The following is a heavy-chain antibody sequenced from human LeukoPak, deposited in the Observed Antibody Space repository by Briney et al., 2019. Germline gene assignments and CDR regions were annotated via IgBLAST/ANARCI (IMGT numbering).Heavy chain of an antibody. CDR3: TRDYYDSSGPGMDY. Sequence: GRSLRLSCTASGFTFGDYAMSWFRQAPGKGLEWVGFIRSKAYGGTTEYAASVKGRFTISRDDSKSIAYLQMNSLKTEDTAVYYCTRDYYDSSGPGMDYWGQGTLVTVSS. D-gene: IGHD3-22*01. V-gene: IGHV3-49*03. CDR1: GFTFGDYA. CDR2: IRSKAYGGTT. J-gene: IGHJ4*02.